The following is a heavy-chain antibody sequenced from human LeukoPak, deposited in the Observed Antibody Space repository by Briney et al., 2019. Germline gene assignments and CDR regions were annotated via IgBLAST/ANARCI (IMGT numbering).Heavy chain of an antibody. V-gene: IGHV3-21*01. CDR3: AREPTPVIL. CDR2: ISSTSAYI. D-gene: IGHD2-21*01. Sequence: GGSLRLSCAASGFTFSIYSMNWVRQTPGKGLEWVSSISSTSAYIYYADSVKGRFTIARDNAKNSLYLQMNSLRAEDTAVYYCAREPTPVILWGQGTLVTVSS. J-gene: IGHJ4*02. CDR1: GFTFSIYS.